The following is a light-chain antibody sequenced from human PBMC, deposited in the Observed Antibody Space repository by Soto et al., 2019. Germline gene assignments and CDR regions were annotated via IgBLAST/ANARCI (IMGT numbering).Light chain of an antibody. V-gene: IGKV3-20*01. Sequence: EIVLTQSPGTLSLSPGERATLSCTPSQRISSTYLAWYQQKPGQAPRLLIYGTSNRATGVPDRFSGSGSGTDFTLTISRLEPEDFVVYYCHQYGSPFGGGTKVEIK. CDR3: HQYGSP. J-gene: IGKJ4*01. CDR2: GTS. CDR1: QRISSTY.